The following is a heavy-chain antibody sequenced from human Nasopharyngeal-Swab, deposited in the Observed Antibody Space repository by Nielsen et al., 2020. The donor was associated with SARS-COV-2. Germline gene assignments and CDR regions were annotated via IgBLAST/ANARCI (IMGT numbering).Heavy chain of an antibody. Sequence: GESLKISCAASGFSFNTYAMSWVRQAPGKGLEWVSAITSSGANTYYADSVKGRFTISRDNSKNPLYLQMNSLRADDTAVYYCAKDRSGSYDYWGQGTLVTVSS. CDR3: AKDRSGSYDY. CDR2: ITSSGANT. J-gene: IGHJ4*02. V-gene: IGHV3-23*01. CDR1: GFSFNTYA. D-gene: IGHD1-26*01.